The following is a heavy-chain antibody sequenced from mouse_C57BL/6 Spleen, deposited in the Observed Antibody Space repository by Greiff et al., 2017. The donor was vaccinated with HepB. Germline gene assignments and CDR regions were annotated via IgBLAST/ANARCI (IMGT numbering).Heavy chain of an antibody. CDR3: ASGGIYYDYPFAY. D-gene: IGHD2-4*01. V-gene: IGHV3-6*01. CDR1: GYSITSGYY. CDR2: ISYDGSN. J-gene: IGHJ3*01. Sequence: VQLQQSGPGLVKPSQSLSLTCSVTGYSITSGYYWNWIRQFPGNKLEWMGYISYDGSNNYNPSLKNRISITRDTSKNQFFLKLNSVTTEDTATYYCASGGIYYDYPFAYWGQGTLVTVSA.